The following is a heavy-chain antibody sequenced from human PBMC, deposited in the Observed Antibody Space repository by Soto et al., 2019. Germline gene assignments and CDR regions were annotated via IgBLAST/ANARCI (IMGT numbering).Heavy chain of an antibody. V-gene: IGHV4-34*01. Sequence: QVQLQQWGAGLLKASETLSLTCAVVGDSLRGQSWNWIRQSPGKGLEWIGEIDQSGGTNYNPSLKSRAIISDDTSKNQFSLTLTSVTAADTAVYYGAREDSYGWSGESLDVWGQGTTVTVSS. D-gene: IGHD6-19*01. J-gene: IGHJ6*02. CDR3: AREDSYGWSGESLDV. CDR2: IDQSGGT. CDR1: GDSLRGQS.